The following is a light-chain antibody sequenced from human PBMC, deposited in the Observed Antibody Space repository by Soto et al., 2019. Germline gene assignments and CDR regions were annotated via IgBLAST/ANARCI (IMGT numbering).Light chain of an antibody. J-gene: IGLJ3*02. CDR1: SSDVGASNY. CDR2: DVS. V-gene: IGLV2-11*01. CDR3: CSYAGSYTGV. Sequence: QSALTQPRSVSGSPGQSVTISCTGTSSDVGASNYVSWYQQRPGKVPKLMIYDVSYRPSGVPDRFSGSKSGNSASLTISGLQAEDEADYYCCSYAGSYTGVFGGGTKLTVL.